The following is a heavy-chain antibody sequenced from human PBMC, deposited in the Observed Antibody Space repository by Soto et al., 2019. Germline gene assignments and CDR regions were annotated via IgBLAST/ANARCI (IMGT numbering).Heavy chain of an antibody. V-gene: IGHV1-18*01. D-gene: IGHD5-18*01. CDR1: GYTFTSYG. CDR2: ISAYDGNT. CDR3: AREVVEGGYSYGFFDY. J-gene: IGHJ4*02. Sequence: ASVKVSCKASGYTFTSYGISWVRQAPGQGLEWMGWISAYDGNTNYAQKLQGRVTMATDTSTSTAYMELRSLRSDDTAVYYCAREVVEGGYSYGFFDYWGQGTLVTVSS.